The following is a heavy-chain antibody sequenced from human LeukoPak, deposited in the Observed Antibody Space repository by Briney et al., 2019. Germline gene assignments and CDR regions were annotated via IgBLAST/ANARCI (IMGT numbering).Heavy chain of an antibody. CDR1: GFTFSTYA. V-gene: IGHV3-53*01. CDR3: ARLNFGDDY. J-gene: IGHJ4*02. D-gene: IGHD4-17*01. Sequence: GGSLRLSCAASGFTFSTYAMTWVRQAPGKGLEWVSGIYPGGDSYYADSLKGRFITSRDISKNTVFLQMNSLRDEDTAVYYCARLNFGDDYWGQGALVTVSS. CDR2: IYPGGDS.